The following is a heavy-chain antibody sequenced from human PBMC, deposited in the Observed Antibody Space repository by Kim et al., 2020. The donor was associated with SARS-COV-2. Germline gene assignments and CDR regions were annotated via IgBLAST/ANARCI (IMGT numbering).Heavy chain of an antibody. J-gene: IGHJ3*02. V-gene: IGHV4-39*01. CDR1: GGSISSSSYY. Sequence: SETLSLTCTVSGGSISSSSYYWGWIRQPPGKGLEWIGSIYYSGSTYYNPSLKSRVTISVDTSKNQFSLKLSSVTAADTAVYYCARSLRITMIVVVIKDAFDIWGQGTMVTVSS. CDR2: IYYSGST. D-gene: IGHD3-22*01. CDR3: ARSLRITMIVVVIKDAFDI.